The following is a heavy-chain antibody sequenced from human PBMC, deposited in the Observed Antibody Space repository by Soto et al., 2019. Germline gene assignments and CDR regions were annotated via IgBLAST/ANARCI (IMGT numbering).Heavy chain of an antibody. Sequence: SVKVSCKASGYTFTSYGISWVRQAPGQGLEWMGWISAYNGNTNYAQKLQGRVTMTTDTSTSTAYMELRSLRSDDTAVYYCAREGILGVVVAATVYYGMDVWGQGNTVTV. CDR1: GYTFTSYG. D-gene: IGHD2-15*01. V-gene: IGHV1-18*04. CDR3: AREGILGVVVAATVYYGMDV. CDR2: ISAYNGNT. J-gene: IGHJ6*02.